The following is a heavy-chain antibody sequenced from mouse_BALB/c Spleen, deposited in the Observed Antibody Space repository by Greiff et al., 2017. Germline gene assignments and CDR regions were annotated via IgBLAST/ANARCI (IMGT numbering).Heavy chain of an antibody. Sequence: EVKLMESGGGLVKPGGSLKLSCAASGFTFSDYYMYWVRQTPEKRLEWVATISDGGSYTYYPDSVKGRFTISRDNAKNNLYLQMSSLKSEDTAMYYCARDLGDYDSFAYWGQGTLVTVSA. CDR2: ISDGGSYT. D-gene: IGHD2-4*01. CDR3: ARDLGDYDSFAY. CDR1: GFTFSDYY. J-gene: IGHJ3*01. V-gene: IGHV5-4*02.